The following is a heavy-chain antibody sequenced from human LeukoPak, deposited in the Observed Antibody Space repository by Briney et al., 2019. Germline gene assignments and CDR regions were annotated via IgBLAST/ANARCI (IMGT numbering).Heavy chain of an antibody. J-gene: IGHJ3*02. CDR1: GGSISSYY. CDR3: ASHIVVVPAAPKAADAFDI. Sequence: SETLSLTCTVSGGSISSYYWSWIRQPPGKGLEWIGYIYYSGSTNYNLSLKSRVTISVDTSKNQFSLKLSSVTAADTAVYYCASHIVVVPAAPKAADAFDIWGQGTMVTVSS. V-gene: IGHV4-59*01. D-gene: IGHD2-2*01. CDR2: IYYSGST.